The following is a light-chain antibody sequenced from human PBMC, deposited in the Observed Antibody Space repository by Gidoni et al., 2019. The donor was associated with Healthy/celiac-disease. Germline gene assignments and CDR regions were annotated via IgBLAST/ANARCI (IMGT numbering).Light chain of an antibody. Sequence: EIVMTQSPATLSVSPGERATLSCRASQSVSSNLAWYQPTPGPAPRLLLYGASIRATGIPARFRGSGSGTEFTLTISSLQSEDFAVYYCQQYNNWPPLTFGGGTKVEIK. CDR2: GAS. V-gene: IGKV3-15*01. CDR3: QQYNNWPPLT. CDR1: QSVSSN. J-gene: IGKJ4*01.